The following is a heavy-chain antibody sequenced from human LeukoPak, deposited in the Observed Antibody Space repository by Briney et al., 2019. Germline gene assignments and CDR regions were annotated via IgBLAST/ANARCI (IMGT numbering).Heavy chain of an antibody. D-gene: IGHD3-16*01. Sequence: GGSLRLSCAASGFTFSIFGMNWVRQAPGKGLEWVAYIGSSSSTIYYADPVKGRFTISRDNAKKSLSLQTSSLRAEDTAVYYCARRRDDILSYSYDYYMDVWGKGTTVTVSS. CDR3: ARRRDDILSYSYDYYMDV. CDR2: IGSSSSTI. J-gene: IGHJ6*03. V-gene: IGHV3-48*04. CDR1: GFTFSIFG.